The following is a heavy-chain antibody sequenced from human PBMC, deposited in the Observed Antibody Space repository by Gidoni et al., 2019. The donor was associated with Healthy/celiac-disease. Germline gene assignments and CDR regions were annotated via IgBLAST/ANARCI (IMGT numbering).Heavy chain of an antibody. Sequence: EAQLLESGGGLVQPGGSLRLSCSAPGFPFSSYAMTWVRQAPGKGLEWVSSISGGGVSTYYADSVKGRFTISRDNSKNTLYLQMNSLRADDTAMYFCASSPSGTYSSGFWGQGTLVTVSS. CDR1: GFPFSSYA. CDR2: ISGGGVST. D-gene: IGHD1-26*01. J-gene: IGHJ4*02. CDR3: ASSPSGTYSSGF. V-gene: IGHV3-23*01.